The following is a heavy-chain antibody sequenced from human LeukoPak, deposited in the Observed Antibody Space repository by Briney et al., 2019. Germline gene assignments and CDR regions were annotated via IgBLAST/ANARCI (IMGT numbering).Heavy chain of an antibody. J-gene: IGHJ4*02. CDR2: ISSSSSYT. Sequence: GSLRLSCAASGFTFSDYYMSWIRQAPGKGLEWISYISSSSSYTNYADSVKGRFTVSRDDAKNSLYLQMNSVRAEDTAVYYCASVSSGYYFDYWGQGTLATVSS. CDR3: ASVSSGYYFDY. D-gene: IGHD3-22*01. CDR1: GFTFSDYY. V-gene: IGHV3-11*03.